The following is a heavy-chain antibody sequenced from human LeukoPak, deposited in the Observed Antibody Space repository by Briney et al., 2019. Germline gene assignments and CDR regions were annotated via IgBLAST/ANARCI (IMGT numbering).Heavy chain of an antibody. D-gene: IGHD2-2*01. J-gene: IGHJ4*02. CDR1: GDSISNYY. V-gene: IGHV4-59*01. CDR3: AKEVGAGVGFDY. CDR2: IYYNGIT. Sequence: SETLSLTCTVSGDSISNYYWSWIRQPPGKGLEWIGYIYYNGITNYNPSLKSRVTISVDTSKNQFSLKLTSVTAADTAVYYCAKEVGAGVGFDYWGQGTLVTVSS.